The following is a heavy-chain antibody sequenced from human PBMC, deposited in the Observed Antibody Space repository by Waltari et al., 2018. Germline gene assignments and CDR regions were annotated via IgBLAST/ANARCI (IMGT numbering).Heavy chain of an antibody. D-gene: IGHD1-26*01. CDR3: ASDVHSGRYGWFDP. Sequence: EVQLVESGGGLVHPGGSLRLSCEASGFTFSTFWVHWVRQVPGKGLVWVSGSKSDGRATSYADAVQGRFTISRDNAKNTVYLQRNSLRVEDTAVYHCASDVHSGRYGWFDPWGQGTLVTVSS. V-gene: IGHV3-74*01. CDR2: SKSDGRAT. J-gene: IGHJ5*02. CDR1: GFTFSTFW.